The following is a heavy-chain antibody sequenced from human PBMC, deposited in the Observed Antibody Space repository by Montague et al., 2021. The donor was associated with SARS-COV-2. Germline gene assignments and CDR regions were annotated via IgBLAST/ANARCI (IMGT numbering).Heavy chain of an antibody. J-gene: IGHJ6*02. CDR3: ARVRAVPAAMRIFSLGRSYYGMDV. V-gene: IGHV4-34*01. Sequence: SETLSLTCSVSGASISSANDYWTWIRQPPGKGLEWIGEINHSGSTNYNPSLKSRVTISVDTSKNQFSLKLSSVTAADTAVYYCARVRAVPAAMRIFSLGRSYYGMDVWGQGTTVTVSS. CDR1: GASISSANDY. D-gene: IGHD2-2*01. CDR2: INHSGST.